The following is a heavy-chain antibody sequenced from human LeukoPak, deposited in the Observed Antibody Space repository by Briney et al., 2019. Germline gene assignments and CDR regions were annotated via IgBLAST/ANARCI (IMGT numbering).Heavy chain of an antibody. V-gene: IGHV4-39*01. CDR1: GGSISSSSYY. CDR2: IYYSGTT. D-gene: IGHD5-18*01. CDR3: ARRSQYSSRYSEP. Sequence: SETLSLTCTVSGGSISSSSYYWGWIRQPPGKGLEWIGSIYYSGTTYYNPSLKSRVTISVDTSKNQFSLKLSSVTAADTAVYYCARRSQYSSRYSEPWGQGTLVTVSS. J-gene: IGHJ5*02.